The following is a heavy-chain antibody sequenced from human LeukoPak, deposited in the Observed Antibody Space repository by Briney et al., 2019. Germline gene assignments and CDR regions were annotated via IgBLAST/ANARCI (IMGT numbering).Heavy chain of an antibody. V-gene: IGHV4-34*01. CDR3: ARGRVLLWIRELSIPRGAQRGQEYYFDY. J-gene: IGHJ4*02. Sequence: SGTLSLSCAVSGGSFSGYYWSWIRQPPGKGLEWIWEIYHSGSTNYTPPLKRRVTIPVDTSKNTISLKLSSATAADTALYYCARGRVLLWIRELSIPRGAQRGQEYYFDYGGEGPLVTVPS. D-gene: IGHD3-10*01. CDR1: GGSFSGYY. CDR2: IYHSGST.